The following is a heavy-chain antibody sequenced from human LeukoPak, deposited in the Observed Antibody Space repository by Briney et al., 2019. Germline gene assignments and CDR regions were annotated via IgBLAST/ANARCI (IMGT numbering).Heavy chain of an antibody. CDR2: IYYSGST. CDR1: GGSISSYY. CDR3: ARHAGADGSNWSYFEC. V-gene: IGHV4-59*08. Sequence: PSETLSLTCTVSGGSISSYYWSWIRQPPGKGLEWVRSIYYSGSTYYNPSLRSQLTILVDTSSNQFSLNLYSVTAPDTAVYYCARHAGADGSNWSYFECWGKGTLVTV. J-gene: IGHJ4*02. D-gene: IGHD6-13*01.